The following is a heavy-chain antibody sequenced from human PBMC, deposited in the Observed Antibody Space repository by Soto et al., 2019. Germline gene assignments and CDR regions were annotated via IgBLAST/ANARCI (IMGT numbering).Heavy chain of an antibody. CDR1: GYTFTSYG. CDR2: ISAYNGNT. D-gene: IGHD3-9*01. Sequence: RASVKVSCKASGYTFTSYGISWVRQAPGQGLEWMGWISAYNGNTNYAQKLQGRVTMTTDTSTSTAYMELRSLRSDDTAVYYCARDLSSADWSTYGMDVWGQGTTVTVSS. J-gene: IGHJ6*02. V-gene: IGHV1-18*01. CDR3: ARDLSSADWSTYGMDV.